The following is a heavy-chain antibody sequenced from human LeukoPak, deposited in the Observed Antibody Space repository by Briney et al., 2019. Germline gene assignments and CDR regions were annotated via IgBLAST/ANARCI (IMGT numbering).Heavy chain of an antibody. CDR3: ATSADYYGSAYFDY. J-gene: IGHJ4*02. V-gene: IGHV1-69*05. CDR1: GGSVSIYG. Sequence: SVKVSCKGSGGSVSIYGISWVRQGPGQGVEWMGGMIASFGTGECAQKHQGRVSRNTDTSPSTAYMELRSLSSDDPAVYYCATSADYYGSAYFDYWGQGTLVTVSS. CDR2: MIASFGTG. D-gene: IGHD3-10*01.